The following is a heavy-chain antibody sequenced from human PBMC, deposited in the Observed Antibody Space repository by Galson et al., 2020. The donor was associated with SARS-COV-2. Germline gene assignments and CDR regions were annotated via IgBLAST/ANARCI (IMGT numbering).Heavy chain of an antibody. CDR2: FDPEDGET. D-gene: IGHD2-8*02. CDR1: GYTLTELS. V-gene: IGHV1-24*01. CDR3: ATRLGVWGSPSPPHSWFDP. Sequence: ASVKVSCKVSGYTLTELSMHWVRQAPGKGLEWMGGFDPEDGETIYAQKFQGRVTMTEDTSTDTAYMELSSLRSEDTAVYYCATRLGVWGSPSPPHSWFDPWGQGTLVTVSS. J-gene: IGHJ5*02.